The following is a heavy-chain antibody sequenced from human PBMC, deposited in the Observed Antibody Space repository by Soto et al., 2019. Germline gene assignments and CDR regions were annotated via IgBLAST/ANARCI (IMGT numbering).Heavy chain of an antibody. D-gene: IGHD4-17*01. J-gene: IGHJ3*02. V-gene: IGHV1-69*02. Sequence: SVKVSCKASGGTFSSYTISWVRQAPGQGLEWMGRIIPILGIANYAQKFQGRVTITADKSTSTAYMELSSLRSEDTAVYYCARSTDYGDYNDALDIWAQGTLVTGSS. CDR2: IIPILGIA. CDR1: GGTFSSYT. CDR3: ARSTDYGDYNDALDI.